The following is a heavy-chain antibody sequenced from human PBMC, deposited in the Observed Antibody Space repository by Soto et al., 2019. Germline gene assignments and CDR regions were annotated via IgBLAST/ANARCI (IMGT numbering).Heavy chain of an antibody. V-gene: IGHV4-34*01. CDR2: INHSGST. Sequence: SEPLSLTCAAYGGSFSAYYWRWIRQPPGKGLEWIGEINHSGSTNYNPSLKSRVPISVDTSKNQFSLKLSSVTAADTAVYYCASGSFGIVGATRARTAEYFQHWGQGTLVTISS. CDR3: ASGSFGIVGATRARTAEYFQH. CDR1: GGSFSAYY. D-gene: IGHD1-26*01. J-gene: IGHJ1*01.